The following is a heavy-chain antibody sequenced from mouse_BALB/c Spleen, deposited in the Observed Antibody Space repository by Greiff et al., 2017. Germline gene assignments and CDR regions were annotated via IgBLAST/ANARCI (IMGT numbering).Heavy chain of an antibody. V-gene: IGHV5-12-1*01. J-gene: IGHJ4*01. CDR1: GFAFSSYD. CDR3: ARHDYDKGYAMDY. CDR2: ISSGGGST. Sequence: EVQLVESGGGLVKPGGSLKLSCAASGFAFSSYDMSWVRQTPEKRLEWVAYISSGGGSTYYPDTVKGRFTISRDNAKNTLYLQMSSLKSEDTAMYYCARHDYDKGYAMDYWGQGTSVTVSS. D-gene: IGHD2-4*01.